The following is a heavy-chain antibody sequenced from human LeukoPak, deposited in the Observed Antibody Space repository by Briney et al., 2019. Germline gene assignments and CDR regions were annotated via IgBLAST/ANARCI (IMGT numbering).Heavy chain of an antibody. V-gene: IGHV4-34*01. D-gene: IGHD5-18*01. CDR3: ARGGGTYSYASYFDY. J-gene: IGHJ4*02. CDR1: GGSFSGYY. CDR2: INHSGST. Sequence: KPSETLSLTCAVYGGSFSGYYWSWIRQPPGKGLEWIGKINHSGSTNYNPSLKSRVTISVDTSKNQFSLKLSSVTAADTAVYYCARGGGTYSYASYFDYWGQGTLVTVSS.